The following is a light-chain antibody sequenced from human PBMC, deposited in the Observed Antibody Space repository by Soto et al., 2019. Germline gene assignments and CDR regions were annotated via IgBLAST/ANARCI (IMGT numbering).Light chain of an antibody. CDR2: GAS. Sequence: EIVLTQSPGTLSLSPGERATLSCRASQSGSGTYLAWYQQKPGQAPRLLISGASRRATGIPDRFSGSESGTDFTLTISSLEPEDFAVYYCQQYGKSPLTFGGGTKVDIK. CDR1: QSGSGTY. J-gene: IGKJ4*01. V-gene: IGKV3-20*01. CDR3: QQYGKSPLT.